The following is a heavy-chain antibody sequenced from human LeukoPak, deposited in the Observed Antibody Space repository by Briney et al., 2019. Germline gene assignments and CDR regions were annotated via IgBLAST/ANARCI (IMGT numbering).Heavy chain of an antibody. J-gene: IGHJ4*02. V-gene: IGHV1-8*03. Sequence: ASVKVSCKASGGTFSSYAINWVRQATGQGLEWMGWMNPNSGNTGYAQKFQGRVTITRNTSISTAYMELSSLRSEDTAVYYCARASHNGDYYDYWGQGTLVTVSP. CDR1: GGTFSSYA. CDR3: ARASHNGDYYDY. CDR2: MNPNSGNT. D-gene: IGHD4-17*01.